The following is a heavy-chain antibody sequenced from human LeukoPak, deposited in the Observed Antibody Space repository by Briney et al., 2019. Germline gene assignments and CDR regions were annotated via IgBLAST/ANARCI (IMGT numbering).Heavy chain of an antibody. CDR3: ARDLSDIVVVPAAIHYYYYGMDV. J-gene: IGHJ6*04. Sequence: GGSLRLPCAASGFTFSSYWMSWVRQAPGKGLEWVANIKQDGSEKYYVDSVKGRFTISRDNAKNSLYLQMNSLRAEDTAVYYCARDLSDIVVVPAAIHYYYYGMDVWGKGTTVTVSS. CDR1: GFTFSSYW. CDR2: IKQDGSEK. V-gene: IGHV3-7*03. D-gene: IGHD2-2*01.